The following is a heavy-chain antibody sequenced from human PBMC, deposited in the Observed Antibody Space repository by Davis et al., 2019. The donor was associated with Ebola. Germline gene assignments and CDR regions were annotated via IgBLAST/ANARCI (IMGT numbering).Heavy chain of an antibody. V-gene: IGHV3-53*01. J-gene: IGHJ4*02. CDR3: ARDLGTGPPADY. D-gene: IGHD2-8*02. CDR1: GFTVTSNF. CDR2: IYSDGTT. Sequence: GESLKISCAASGFTVTSNFMNWVRQAPGKGLEWVSTIYSDGTTKYTDSARGRFTNSRDNSKNTVFLQMNSLRAEDTAVYYCARDLGTGPPADYWGQGTLVTVSS.